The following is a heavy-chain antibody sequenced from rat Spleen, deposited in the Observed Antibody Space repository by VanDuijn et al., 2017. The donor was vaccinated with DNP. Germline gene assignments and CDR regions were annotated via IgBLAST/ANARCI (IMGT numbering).Heavy chain of an antibody. CDR3: TTLITFMNG. CDR2: IIYDGNRT. V-gene: IGHV5S10*01. D-gene: IGHD1-1*01. Sequence: EVQLVESGGGLVQPGRSLKLSCAASGLTFSDYAMAWVRQSPKKGLEWVATIIYDGNRTYYRDSVKGRFTISRDNAKSTLSLQMGSLRSEDTATYYCTTLITFMNGWGQGTSVTVSS. J-gene: IGHJ4*01. CDR1: GLTFSDYA.